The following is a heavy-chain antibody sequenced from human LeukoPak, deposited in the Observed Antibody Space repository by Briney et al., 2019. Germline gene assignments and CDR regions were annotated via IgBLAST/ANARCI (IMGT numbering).Heavy chain of an antibody. D-gene: IGHD3-16*01. J-gene: IGHJ1*01. V-gene: IGHV4-59*08. CDR2: ISYSGNT. CDR3: ARLLRGSEYFQH. Sequence: SETLSLTCSVSGGSVSSYQWGWIRQPPGKGLEWIAYISYSGNTNYNPSLRSRVTISIDTSKNQFSLKLSSVTAADTAVYYCARLLRGSEYFQHWGQGTPVTVSS. CDR1: GGSVSSYQ.